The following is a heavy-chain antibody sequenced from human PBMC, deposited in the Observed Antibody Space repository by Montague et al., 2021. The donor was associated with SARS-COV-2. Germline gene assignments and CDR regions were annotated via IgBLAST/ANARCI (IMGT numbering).Heavy chain of an antibody. CDR1: GFPFSSYT. J-gene: IGHJ6*02. Sequence: SLSLSLSASGFPFSSYTMNWVRQAPGKGLEWVSSISSSSSYISYADLVKGRFTISRDNAKNSLYLQMNSLRAEDTAVYYCARVGIYYYYGMDVWGQGTTVTVSS. CDR3: ARVGIYYYYGMDV. CDR2: ISSSSSYI. V-gene: IGHV3-21*01. D-gene: IGHD1-26*01.